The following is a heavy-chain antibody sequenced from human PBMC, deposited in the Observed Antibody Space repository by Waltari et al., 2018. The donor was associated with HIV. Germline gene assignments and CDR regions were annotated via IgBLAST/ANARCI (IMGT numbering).Heavy chain of an antibody. CDR3: ARDTGYCSFGSCSYNWLDP. J-gene: IGHJ5*02. Sequence: QVHLVESGGGVVQPGRSLRLSCAASGFTFSSYAIPLSRQAPGKGLEWVALISYDGSNKYYADSVKGRFTISRDNSKNTLYLQMNSLRAEDTSVYYCARDTGYCSFGSCSYNWLDPWGQGTLVSVSS. V-gene: IGHV3-30*01. CDR2: ISYDGSNK. D-gene: IGHD2-15*01. CDR1: GFTFSSYA.